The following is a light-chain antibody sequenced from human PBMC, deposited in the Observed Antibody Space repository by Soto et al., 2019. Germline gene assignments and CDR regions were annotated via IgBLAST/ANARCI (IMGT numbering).Light chain of an antibody. CDR2: AAS. Sequence: DIQMTQSPSSLSASVGDRVTITCRASQDISNYLAWYQQKPGKVPKLLIYAASTLQSGVPSRFSGSGSGTDFTLTISSLQPEDIATYYCQQYDNLPPYTFGQGTKLEIK. J-gene: IGKJ2*01. CDR1: QDISNY. V-gene: IGKV1-27*01. CDR3: QQYDNLPPYT.